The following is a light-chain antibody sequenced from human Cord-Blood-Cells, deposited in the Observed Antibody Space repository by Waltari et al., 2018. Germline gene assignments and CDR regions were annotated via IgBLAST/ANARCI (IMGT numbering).Light chain of an antibody. J-gene: IGLJ3*02. Sequence: QSALTQPVSVSWSPGQSITISSTGTSSAVGGYNYVSWYQQHPGKAPRLMIYDVSKRPSGVSNRFSGSKSGNTASLTISGLQAEDEADYYCSSYTSSSTWVFGGGTKLTVL. CDR2: DVS. CDR1: SSAVGGYNY. V-gene: IGLV2-14*01. CDR3: SSYTSSSTWV.